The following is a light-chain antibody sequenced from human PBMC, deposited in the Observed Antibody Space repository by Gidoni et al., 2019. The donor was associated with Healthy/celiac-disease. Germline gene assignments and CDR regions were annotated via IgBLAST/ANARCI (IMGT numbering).Light chain of an antibody. CDR1: SSHVGGYNY. CDR2: DVS. CDR3: SSYTGSSTLAV. J-gene: IGLJ2*01. V-gene: IGLV2-14*01. Sequence: QSALTPPASVSRSPGQSTTISCTGTSSHVGGYNYVSWYQQHPGKAPQLMIYDVSNRPSGVSNRFSGSKSGNTASLTISGLQAEDEADYYCSSYTGSSTLAVFGGGTKLTVL.